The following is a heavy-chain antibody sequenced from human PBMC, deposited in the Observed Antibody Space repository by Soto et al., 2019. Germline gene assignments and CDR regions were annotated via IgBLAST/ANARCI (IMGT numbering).Heavy chain of an antibody. V-gene: IGHV1-69*12. Sequence: QVQLVQSGAEVKKPGSSVKVCCKASGGTFSSYAISWVRQAPGQGLEWMGGIIPIFGTANYAQKFQGRVTITADEPTSTAYMELSSLRSEDTAVYYCPRHTGIVVVMPAEMWGQGTLVTVSS. D-gene: IGHD3-22*01. J-gene: IGHJ4*02. CDR3: PRHTGIVVVMPAEM. CDR2: IIPIFGTA. CDR1: GGTFSSYA.